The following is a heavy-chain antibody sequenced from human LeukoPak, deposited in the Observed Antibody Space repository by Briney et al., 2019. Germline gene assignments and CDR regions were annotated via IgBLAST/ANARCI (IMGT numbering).Heavy chain of an antibody. CDR2: ISSSSSYI. V-gene: IGHV3-21*01. Sequence: GGSLRLSCAASGFTFSNYAMSWVRQAPGKGLEWVSSISSSSSYIYYADSVKGRFTISRDNAKNSLYLQMNSLRAEDTAVYYCARVITSSGYYYYYYMDVWGKGTTVTVSS. J-gene: IGHJ6*03. CDR1: GFTFSNYA. CDR3: ARVITSSGYYYYYYMDV. D-gene: IGHD3-22*01.